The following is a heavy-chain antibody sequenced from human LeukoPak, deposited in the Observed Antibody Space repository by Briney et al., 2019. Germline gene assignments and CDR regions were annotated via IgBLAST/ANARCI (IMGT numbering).Heavy chain of an antibody. CDR2: INHSGST. CDR3: ARAHSSSWYMDY. J-gene: IGHJ4*02. CDR1: GGSFSGHY. V-gene: IGHV4-34*01. D-gene: IGHD6-13*01. Sequence: PSETLSLTCGVYGGSFSGHYWNWIRQVPGKGLEWIGEINHSGSTNYNPSLKSRVSISVDTSKKQFSLKLSSVTAADTAVYYCARAHSSSWYMDYWGQGTLVTVSS.